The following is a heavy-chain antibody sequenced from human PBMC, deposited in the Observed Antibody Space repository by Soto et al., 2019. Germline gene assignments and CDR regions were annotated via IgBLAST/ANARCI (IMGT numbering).Heavy chain of an antibody. D-gene: IGHD4-17*01. J-gene: IGHJ4*02. CDR3: AREGYGHYVIDY. CDR1: GYRMTGYY. V-gene: IGHV1-2*04. CDR2: INPNSGGT. Sequence: ASLKLYCTASGYRMTGYYMRWLRQTPGQGLEWMRWINPNSGGTNYAQKFQGWVTMTRDTSISTAYMELSRLRSDDTVVYYCAREGYGHYVIDYWGQGTLVTVSS.